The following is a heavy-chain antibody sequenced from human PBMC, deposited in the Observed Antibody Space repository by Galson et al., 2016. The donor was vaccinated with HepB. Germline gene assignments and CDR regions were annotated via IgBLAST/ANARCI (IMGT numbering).Heavy chain of an antibody. CDR3: ARPQIRGLFDS. J-gene: IGHJ4*02. CDR2: IFSRDDK. V-gene: IGHV2-5*01. CDR1: GFSLSSDTVG. Sequence: PALVKPTQTLTLTCTFSGFSLSSDTVGVGWVRQPPGKALEWLALIFSRDDKRYSPSLQNRLTITRATSKNQVVLTMTNMDPLDTAVYYCARPQIRGLFDSWGQGTLLT.